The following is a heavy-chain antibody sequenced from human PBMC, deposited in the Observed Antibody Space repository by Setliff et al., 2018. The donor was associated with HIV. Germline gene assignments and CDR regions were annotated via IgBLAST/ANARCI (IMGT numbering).Heavy chain of an antibody. J-gene: IGHJ4*02. CDR1: GYSFTSYW. D-gene: IGHD2-2*01. Sequence: GESLKISCKGSGYSFTSYWIAWVRQMPGKGLEWMGIIYPGDSDTRYSPSFQGQVTIPADKSISTAYLQWRSLKASDTAMYYCARHLPDYQLLSPTFDHWGQGTPVTVPS. V-gene: IGHV5-51*01. CDR3: ARHLPDYQLLSPTFDH. CDR2: IYPGDSDT.